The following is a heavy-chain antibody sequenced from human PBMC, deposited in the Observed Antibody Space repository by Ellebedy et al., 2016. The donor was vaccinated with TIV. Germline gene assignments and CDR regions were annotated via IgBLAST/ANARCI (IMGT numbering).Heavy chain of an antibody. V-gene: IGHV3-23*01. Sequence: GESLKISCAASGFTFSSFAMNWVRQAPGKGLEWVSFISGSAGSTYYADSVKGRFTISRDNSKNTLYLQLNSLRVEDTARYYCASNVDTAKVRENYWGQGTLVTVSS. CDR1: GFTFSSFA. CDR2: ISGSAGST. D-gene: IGHD5-18*01. J-gene: IGHJ4*02. CDR3: ASNVDTAKVRENY.